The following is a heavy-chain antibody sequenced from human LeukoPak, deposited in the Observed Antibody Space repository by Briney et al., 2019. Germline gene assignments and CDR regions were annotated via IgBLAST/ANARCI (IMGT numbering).Heavy chain of an antibody. J-gene: IGHJ4*02. V-gene: IGHV4-59*01. CDR3: ARGGGSVTPFDS. D-gene: IGHD4-23*01. Sequence: SETLSLTCTVSGGSISSYYWSWIRQPPGKGLEWIGHIYYSRSTNYNPSLKSRVTISVDTSKKQFSLKLNSVTAADTAVYYCARGGGSVTPFDSWGQGTLVTVSS. CDR1: GGSISSYY. CDR2: IYYSRST.